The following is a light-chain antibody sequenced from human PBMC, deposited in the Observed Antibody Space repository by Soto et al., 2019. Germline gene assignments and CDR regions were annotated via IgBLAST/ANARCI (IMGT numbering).Light chain of an antibody. CDR2: GAS. CDR1: QSISSSY. Sequence: DIVLTQSPGTLSLSPGERATLSCRASQSISSSYLAWYQQKPGQAPRLLIYGASNRATGIPDRLSGSGSGTDFTLTISRLEPEDFAVYYCQQYGSSPPITFGGGTKVEIK. J-gene: IGKJ4*01. CDR3: QQYGSSPPIT. V-gene: IGKV3-20*01.